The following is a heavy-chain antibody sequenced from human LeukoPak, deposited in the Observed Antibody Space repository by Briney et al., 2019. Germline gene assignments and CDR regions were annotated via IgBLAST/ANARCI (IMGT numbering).Heavy chain of an antibody. D-gene: IGHD5-18*01. V-gene: IGHV1-2*02. CDR1: GYTFTGYY. Sequence: ASVKVSCKASGYTFTGYYMHWVRQAPGQGLEWMGWINPNSGGTNYAQKFQGRVTITRDTSISTAYMELSRLRSDDTAVYYCARDVRPGYSYGYGRLYYFDYWGQGTLVTVSS. CDR2: INPNSGGT. J-gene: IGHJ4*02. CDR3: ARDVRPGYSYGYGRLYYFDY.